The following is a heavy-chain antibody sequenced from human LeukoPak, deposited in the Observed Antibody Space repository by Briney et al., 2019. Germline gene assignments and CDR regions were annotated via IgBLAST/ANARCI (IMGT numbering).Heavy chain of an antibody. V-gene: IGHV4-34*01. CDR2: INHSGST. J-gene: IGHJ4*02. Sequence: SETLSLTCAVYGGSFSGYYWSWIRQPPGKGLEWIGEINHSGSTCYNPSLKGRVTISVDTSKNQFSLKLSSVTAADTAVYYCARGPMGILDYWGQGTLVTVSS. CDR1: GGSFSGYY. D-gene: IGHD3-10*01. CDR3: ARGPMGILDY.